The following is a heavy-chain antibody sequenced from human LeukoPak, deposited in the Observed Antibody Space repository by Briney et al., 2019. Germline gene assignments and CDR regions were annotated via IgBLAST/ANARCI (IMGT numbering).Heavy chain of an antibody. CDR2: IGAYNGNT. D-gene: IGHD3-10*01. V-gene: IGHV1-18*01. CDR1: GYTFTSYG. CDR3: ARDRTSGSYYYQTDCFDY. Sequence: ASVKVSCKASGYTFTSYGISWVRQAPGQGLEWMGWIGAYNGNTNYAQKLQGRVTMTTDTSTSTAYMELRSLRSDDTAVYYCARDRTSGSYYYQTDCFDYWGQGTLVTVSS. J-gene: IGHJ4*02.